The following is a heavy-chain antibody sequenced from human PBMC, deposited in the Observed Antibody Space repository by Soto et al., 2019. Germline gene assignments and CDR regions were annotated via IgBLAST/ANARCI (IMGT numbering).Heavy chain of an antibody. D-gene: IGHD2-15*01. V-gene: IGHV3-13*01. J-gene: IGHJ3*02. CDR1: GFTFSSYD. CDR2: IGTAGDT. CDR3: ARLGRRYCSGGSCYSGAFDI. Sequence: EVQLVESGGGLVQPGGSLRLSCAASGFTFSSYDMHWVRQATGKGLEWVSAIGTAGDTYYPGSVKGRFTISRENAKNSLYLQMNSLRAGDTAVYYCARLGRRYCSGGSCYSGAFDIWGQGTMVTVSS.